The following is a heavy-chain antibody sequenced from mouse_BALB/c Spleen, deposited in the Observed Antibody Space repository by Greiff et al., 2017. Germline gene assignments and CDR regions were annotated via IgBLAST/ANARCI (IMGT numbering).Heavy chain of an antibody. D-gene: IGHD4-1*01. Sequence: EVKLVESGGGLVQPGGSRKLSCAASGFTFSSFGMHWVRQAPEKGLEWVAYISSGSSTIYYPDTVKGRFTISRDNPKSTLFLQMTSLRSEDTAMYYCARRELGRDAMDYWGQGTSVTVSS. CDR3: ARRELGRDAMDY. CDR2: ISSGSSTI. J-gene: IGHJ4*01. V-gene: IGHV5-17*02. CDR1: GFTFSSFG.